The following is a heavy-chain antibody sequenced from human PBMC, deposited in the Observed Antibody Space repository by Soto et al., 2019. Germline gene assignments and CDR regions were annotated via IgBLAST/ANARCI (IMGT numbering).Heavy chain of an antibody. Sequence: QTLSLTCCISGGRDYSKSASWNWNRHSPSRCLEWLGRTYYRSKWYNDYAVSVKSRITINPDTSKNQFSLQLNSVTAADTAVYYCARGYYESSDYFVGSTILDYWGQGGLGIVSS. J-gene: IGHJ4*02. V-gene: IGHV6-1*01. CDR3: ARGYYESSDYFVGSTILDY. D-gene: IGHD3-22*01. CDR1: GGRDYSKSAS. CDR2: TYYRSKWYN.